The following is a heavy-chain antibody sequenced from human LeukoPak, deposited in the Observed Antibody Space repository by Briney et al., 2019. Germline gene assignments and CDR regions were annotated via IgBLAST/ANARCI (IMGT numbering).Heavy chain of an antibody. CDR3: ARWTGLSDAFDI. CDR2: IYYSGST. Sequence: SQTLSLTCTVSGGSISSGDYYWCWIRQPPGKGLEWIGYIYYSGSTYYNPSLKSRLTISVDTSKNQFSLKLSSVTAADTAVYYCARWTGLSDAFDIWGQGTMVTVSS. D-gene: IGHD3/OR15-3a*01. CDR1: GGSISSGDYY. J-gene: IGHJ3*02. V-gene: IGHV4-30-4*08.